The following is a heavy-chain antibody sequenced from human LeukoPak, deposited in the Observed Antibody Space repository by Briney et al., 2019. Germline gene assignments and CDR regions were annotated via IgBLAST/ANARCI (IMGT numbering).Heavy chain of an antibody. Sequence: GGSLRLSCAASGFTFSSYAMSWVRQAPGKGLEWVSAISGSGGSTYYADSVKGRFTISRDNSKNTLYLQMNSLRAVDTAVYYCAKVEVTAIPPYYYYYGMDVWGQGTTVTVSS. CDR2: ISGSGGST. D-gene: IGHD2-21*02. V-gene: IGHV3-23*01. CDR1: GFTFSSYA. J-gene: IGHJ6*02. CDR3: AKVEVTAIPPYYYYYGMDV.